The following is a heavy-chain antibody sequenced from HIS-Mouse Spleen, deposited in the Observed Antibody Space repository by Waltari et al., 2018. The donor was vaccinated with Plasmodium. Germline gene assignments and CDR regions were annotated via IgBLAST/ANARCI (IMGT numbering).Heavy chain of an antibody. V-gene: IGHV3-30*03. CDR2: ISYDGSNK. Sequence: QVQLVESGGGVVQPGRSRRLSCAASGFTFSSYGMNWVRQAPGKGLEWVAVISYDGSNKYYADSVKGRFTISRDNSKNTLYLQMNSLRAEDTAVYYCAIAYGMDVWGQGTTVTVSS. J-gene: IGHJ6*02. CDR3: AIAYGMDV. CDR1: GFTFSSYG.